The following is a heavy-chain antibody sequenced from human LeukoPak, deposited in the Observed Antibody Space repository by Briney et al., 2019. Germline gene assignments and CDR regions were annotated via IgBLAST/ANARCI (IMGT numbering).Heavy chain of an antibody. V-gene: IGHV3-9*03. Sequence: NPGGSLRLSCAASGFPFDDKAMHWVRQAPGKGLEWVAGISRNSDSTDYADSVKGRFTISRDNAKNSLYLQMNSLRAEDMALYYCVKDIGSGSYRYGGYFDYWGQGTLVTVSS. CDR1: GFPFDDKA. D-gene: IGHD1-26*01. CDR3: VKDIGSGSYRYGGYFDY. CDR2: ISRNSDST. J-gene: IGHJ4*02.